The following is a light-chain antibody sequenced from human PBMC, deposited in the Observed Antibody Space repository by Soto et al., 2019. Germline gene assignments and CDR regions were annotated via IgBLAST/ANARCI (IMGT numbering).Light chain of an antibody. Sequence: EIVMTQSPATLSVSPGERVTLSCRASQNIWNKLAWYQQRPGQIPRLLVYDVSSRASGIPARFTGSGSQTEFTLTINSLQSEDFAVYYCQHYNDWPLTFGGGTKVEIK. CDR2: DVS. CDR3: QHYNDWPLT. V-gene: IGKV3-15*01. CDR1: QNIWNK. J-gene: IGKJ4*01.